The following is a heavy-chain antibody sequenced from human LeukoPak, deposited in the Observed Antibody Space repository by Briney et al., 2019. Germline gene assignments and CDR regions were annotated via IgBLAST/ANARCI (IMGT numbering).Heavy chain of an antibody. CDR1: GYTFTSYG. J-gene: IGHJ4*02. CDR3: ARDSEPYCSTSTCSGFSIDY. V-gene: IGHV1-18*01. CDR2: ISGYTGYT. D-gene: IGHD2-2*01. Sequence: ASVKVSCKASGYTFTSYGFNWMRQAPGRGLEWMGWISGYTGYTYYAQSLQGRVTMTTDTSTSTAYLELRSLSSDDTAVYYCARDSEPYCSTSTCSGFSIDYWGQGTLVTVSS.